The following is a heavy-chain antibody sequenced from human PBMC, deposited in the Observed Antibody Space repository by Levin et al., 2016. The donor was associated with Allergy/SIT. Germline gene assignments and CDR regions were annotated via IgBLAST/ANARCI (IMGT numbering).Heavy chain of an antibody. CDR2: IIPIFGIA. CDR1: GGTFSSYA. CDR3: AQILGEWELLETS. D-gene: IGHD1-26*01. Sequence: SVKVSCKASGGTFSSYAISWVRQAPGQGLEWMGGIIPIFGIANYAQKFQGRVTITADKSTSTAYMELSSLRSEDTAVYYCAQILGEWELLETSWGQGTLVTVSS. J-gene: IGHJ5*02. V-gene: IGHV1-69*10.